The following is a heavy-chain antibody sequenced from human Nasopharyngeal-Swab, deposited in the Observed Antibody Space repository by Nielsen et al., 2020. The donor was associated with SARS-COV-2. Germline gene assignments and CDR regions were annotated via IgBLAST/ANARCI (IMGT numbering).Heavy chain of an antibody. CDR3: ARALRGAAAKYYFDY. D-gene: IGHD6-25*01. CDR2: INHSGST. J-gene: IGHJ4*02. CDR1: GGSFSGYY. V-gene: IGHV4-34*01. Sequence: SETLSLTCAVYGGSFSGYYWSWIRQPPGKGLEWIGEINHSGSTNYNPSLKSRVTLSVDTYKNQFSLKLSSVTAADTAVYYCARALRGAAAKYYFDYWGQGTLVTVSS.